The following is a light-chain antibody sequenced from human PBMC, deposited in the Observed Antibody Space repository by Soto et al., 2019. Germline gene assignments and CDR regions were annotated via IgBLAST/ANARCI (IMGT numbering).Light chain of an antibody. Sequence: DIHMTQSPATLSASVGDRVAITCRASQSVSIWLAWYQQKPGNAPRLLIYEASSLKSGVPSRFSGSGSGTEFPLTISSLQPDDFATYYCQQYYDYPWMFGQGTKVEIK. V-gene: IGKV1-5*01. J-gene: IGKJ1*01. CDR3: QQYYDYPWM. CDR2: EAS. CDR1: QSVSIW.